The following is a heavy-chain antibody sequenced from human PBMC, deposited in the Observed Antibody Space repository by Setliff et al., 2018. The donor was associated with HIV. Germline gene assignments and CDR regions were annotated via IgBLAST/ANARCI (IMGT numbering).Heavy chain of an antibody. J-gene: IGHJ5*02. CDR1: GDSFNFNYYY. CDR3: ARHGSNWFDP. Sequence: SETLSLTCTVSGDSFNFNYYYWVWIRQPPGKGLEWIGSIYYSGSTYYNPSLKSRVTISVDTSKNQFYLRLSSVTAADTAVYYCARHGSNWFDPWGQGTQVTVSS. V-gene: IGHV4-39*01. D-gene: IGHD3-10*01. CDR2: IYYSGST.